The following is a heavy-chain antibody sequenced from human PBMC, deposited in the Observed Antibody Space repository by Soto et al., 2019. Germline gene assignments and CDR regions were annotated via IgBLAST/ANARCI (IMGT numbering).Heavy chain of an antibody. V-gene: IGHV3-21*04. Sequence: EVQLVESGGGLVKPGGSLRLSCAASGFTFSTYSMNWVRQAPGKGLEWVSSISSSSSYIYYADSVKGRFTISRDNAKNTLYLQMNSLRAEDTAVYYCAKVPPPRYDYGDYPLYFDYWGQGTLVTVSS. CDR1: GFTFSTYS. CDR3: AKVPPPRYDYGDYPLYFDY. J-gene: IGHJ4*02. D-gene: IGHD4-17*01. CDR2: ISSSSSYI.